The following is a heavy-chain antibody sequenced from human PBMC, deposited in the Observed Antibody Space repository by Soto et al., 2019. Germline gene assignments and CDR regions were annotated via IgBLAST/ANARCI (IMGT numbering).Heavy chain of an antibody. V-gene: IGHV3-64D*06. CDR3: VKDRDCSGGSCYSAFDY. Sequence: LRLSCSASGFTFSSYAMHWVRQAPWKGLEYVSAISSNGGSTYYADSVKGRFTISRDNSKNTLYLQMSSLRAEDTAVYYCVKDRDCSGGSCYSAFDYWGQGTLVTVSS. CDR2: ISSNGGST. J-gene: IGHJ4*02. D-gene: IGHD2-15*01. CDR1: GFTFSSYA.